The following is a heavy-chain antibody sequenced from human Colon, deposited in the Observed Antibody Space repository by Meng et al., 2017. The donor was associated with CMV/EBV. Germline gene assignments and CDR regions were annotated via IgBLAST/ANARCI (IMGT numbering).Heavy chain of an antibody. D-gene: IGHD3-16*01. CDR2: IYYSGST. CDR3: ASFWSTYFGVRLGHFDP. CDR1: SISSTRHY. V-gene: IGHV4-39*07. J-gene: IGHJ5*02. Sequence: SISSTRHYWGLIRQSPEQGLEWIGSIYYSGSTYYHPSLRSRLTISLDTSKNQFSLKLSSVTAADTAVYYCASFWSTYFGVRLGHFDPWGQGTLVTVSS.